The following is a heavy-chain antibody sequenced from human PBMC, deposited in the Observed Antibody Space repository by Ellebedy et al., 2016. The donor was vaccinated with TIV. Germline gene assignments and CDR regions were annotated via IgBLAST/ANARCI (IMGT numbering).Heavy chain of an antibody. CDR1: GGSISSGGYY. J-gene: IGHJ4*02. CDR3: ATGGVYTYFFDY. Sequence: MPSETLSLTCTVSGGSISSGGYYRSWIRQHPGKGLEWIGYISYSGTAYYNPSLKSRVTISVDTSQTHFSLELSSVTAADTAVYYCATGGVYTYFFDYWGQGTLVTVSS. D-gene: IGHD2-8*01. CDR2: ISYSGTA. V-gene: IGHV4-31*03.